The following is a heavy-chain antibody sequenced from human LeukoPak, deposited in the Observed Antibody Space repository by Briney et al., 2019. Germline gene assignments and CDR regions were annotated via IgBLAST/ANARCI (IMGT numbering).Heavy chain of an antibody. J-gene: IGHJ5*02. V-gene: IGHV3-48*03. Sequence: GGSLRLSCAASGFTFSSYAMTWVRQAPGKGLEWVSYISSSGTTTYYADSVKGRFTITRDNAMSSLYLQMNSLRAEDTAVYYCTRLAVATPGVDPWGQGTLVTVSS. CDR3: TRLAVATPGVDP. D-gene: IGHD2-21*01. CDR1: GFTFSSYA. CDR2: ISSSGTTT.